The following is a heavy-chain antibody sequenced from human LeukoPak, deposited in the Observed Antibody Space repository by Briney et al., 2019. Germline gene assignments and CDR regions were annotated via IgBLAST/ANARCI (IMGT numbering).Heavy chain of an antibody. V-gene: IGHV3-23*01. CDR3: TKTTTGYSSGQYPGWPADH. CDR1: GFTFNNYA. Sequence: GGSLRLSCTASGFTFNNYAMYWVCQAPRKGLEWVAGIFGSGGSAHYADSVKGRFTISRDNSKNTVYLQMDSLRGEDTAVYYCTKTTTGYSSGQYPGWPADHWGQGALVTVSS. D-gene: IGHD3-22*01. J-gene: IGHJ4*02. CDR2: IFGSGGSA.